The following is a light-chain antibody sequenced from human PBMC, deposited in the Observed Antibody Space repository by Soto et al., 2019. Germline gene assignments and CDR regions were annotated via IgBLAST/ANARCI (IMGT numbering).Light chain of an antibody. CDR2: DDS. CDR3: QVWDSSSDHPYV. J-gene: IGLJ1*01. Sequence: SYELTQPPSVSVAPGQTARITCGGNDIGRKGVHWYQKKPGQAPVLVVYDDSDRPSGIPERFSGSNSGNTATLTISRVEVGDEADYHCQVWDSSSDHPYVFGTGTKLTVL. CDR1: DIGRKG. V-gene: IGLV3-21*02.